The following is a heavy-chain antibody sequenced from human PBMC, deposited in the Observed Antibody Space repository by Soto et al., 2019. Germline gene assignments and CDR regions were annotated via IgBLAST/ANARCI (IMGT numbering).Heavy chain of an antibody. D-gene: IGHD3-10*01. J-gene: IGHJ6*03. CDR3: AADTGAATYGSGRSYYYYYMDV. CDR2: IVVGSGNT. CDR1: GFTFTSSA. Sequence: ASVKVSCKASGFTFTSSAMQWVRQARGQRLEWIGWIVVGSGNTNYAQKFQERVTITRDMSTSTAYMELGSLRSEDTAVYYCAADTGAATYGSGRSYYYYYMDVWGKGTTVTVSS. V-gene: IGHV1-58*02.